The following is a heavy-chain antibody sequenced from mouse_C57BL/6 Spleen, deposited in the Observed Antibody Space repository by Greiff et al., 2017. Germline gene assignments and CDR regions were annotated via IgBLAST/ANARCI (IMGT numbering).Heavy chain of an antibody. J-gene: IGHJ4*01. Sequence: EVQLQQSGPELVKPGDSVKISCKASGYSFTGYFMNWVMQSHGKSLEWIGRINPYNGDTFYNQKFKGKATLTVDKSSSTAHMELRSLTSEDSAVYYCAREITTVVATDYAMDYWGQGTSDTVSS. D-gene: IGHD1-1*01. V-gene: IGHV1-20*01. CDR2: INPYNGDT. CDR1: GYSFTGYF. CDR3: AREITTVVATDYAMDY.